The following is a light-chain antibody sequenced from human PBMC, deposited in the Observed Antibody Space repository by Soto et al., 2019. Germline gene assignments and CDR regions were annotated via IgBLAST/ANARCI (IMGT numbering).Light chain of an antibody. CDR2: GAS. Sequence: EIVMTQSPATLSVSPGERATLSCRASQSVSSNLAWYQQKPGQAPRLLIYGASTRATGIPARFSGSGSGTEFTLTISSLQSEDFAVYYCQQYYSWPLATFGPGTKVDIK. CDR3: QQYYSWPLAT. V-gene: IGKV3-15*01. CDR1: QSVSSN. J-gene: IGKJ3*01.